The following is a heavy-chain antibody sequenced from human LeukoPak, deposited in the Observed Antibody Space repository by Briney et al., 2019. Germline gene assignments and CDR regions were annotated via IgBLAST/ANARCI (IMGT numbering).Heavy chain of an antibody. D-gene: IGHD1-26*01. Sequence: GGSLRLSCAASGXSFSSYSINWVRQAPGKGLEWVSSISSRSTYIYYADSVKGRFTISRDNAKNSLYLQMNSLRAEDTAVYYCARDRGTGAPLDYWGQGTLVTVSS. V-gene: IGHV3-21*01. CDR2: ISSRSTYI. J-gene: IGHJ4*02. CDR1: GXSFSSYS. CDR3: ARDRGTGAPLDY.